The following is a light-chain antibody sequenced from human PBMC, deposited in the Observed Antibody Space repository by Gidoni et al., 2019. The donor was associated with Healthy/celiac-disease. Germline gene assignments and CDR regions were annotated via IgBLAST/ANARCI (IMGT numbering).Light chain of an antibody. CDR1: QSVSSN. V-gene: IGKV3-15*01. CDR2: GAS. CDR3: QQYNNWPRT. J-gene: IGKJ2*01. Sequence: DIVMTQSPATLSVSPGERATLSCRASQSVSSNLAWYQQKPGQAPRRLIYGASTRATGIPARFSGSGSGTEFTLTISSLQSEDFAVYYCQQYNNWPRTFXXXTKLEIK.